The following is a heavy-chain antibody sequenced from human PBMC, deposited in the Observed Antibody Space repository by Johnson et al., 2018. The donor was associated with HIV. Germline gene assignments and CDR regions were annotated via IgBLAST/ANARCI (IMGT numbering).Heavy chain of an antibody. J-gene: IGHJ3*02. CDR1: GFTFSSYD. V-gene: IGHV3-13*01. CDR3: ARDSGGGYDLVGYAFDI. Sequence: VQLVESGGGLVKPGGSLRLSCAASGFTFSSYDMHWVRQATGKGLEWVSAIGTAGDTYYPDSVKGRFTISRDNSKDTLYLQINSLTPEDTAVYFCARDSGGGYDLVGYAFDIWGQGTMVTVSS. CDR2: IGTAGDT. D-gene: IGHD5-12*01.